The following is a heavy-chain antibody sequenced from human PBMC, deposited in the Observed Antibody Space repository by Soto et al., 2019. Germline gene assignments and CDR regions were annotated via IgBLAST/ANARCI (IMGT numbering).Heavy chain of an antibody. D-gene: IGHD6-13*01. J-gene: IGHJ5*02. Sequence: SETLSLTCTVSGGSISSYYWSWIRQPPGKGLEWIGYIYYSGSTNYNPSLKSRVTISVETSKNQFSLKLSSVTAADTAVYYCARGRSSSWSNLFDPWGQGTLVTVSS. CDR2: IYYSGST. V-gene: IGHV4-59*01. CDR3: ARGRSSSWSNLFDP. CDR1: GGSISSYY.